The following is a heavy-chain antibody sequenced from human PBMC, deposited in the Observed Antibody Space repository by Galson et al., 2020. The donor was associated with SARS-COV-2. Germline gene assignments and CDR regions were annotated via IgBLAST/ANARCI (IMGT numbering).Heavy chain of an antibody. J-gene: IGHJ2*01. CDR3: AAESYGGNFYWYFDL. Sequence: ASVKVSCKASGFTFTSSAMQWVRQARGQRLEWIGWIVVGSGNTNYAQKFKERVTITRDMSTSTAYMELSSLRSEDTAVYYCAAESYGGNFYWYFDLWGRGTLVTVSS. D-gene: IGHD2-21*02. CDR2: IVVGSGNT. CDR1: GFTFTSSA. V-gene: IGHV1-58*02.